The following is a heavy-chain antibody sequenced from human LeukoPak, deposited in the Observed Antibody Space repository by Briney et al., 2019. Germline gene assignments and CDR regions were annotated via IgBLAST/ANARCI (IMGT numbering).Heavy chain of an antibody. CDR2: MSYNDGA. CDR3: ARFLRGATNALEI. V-gene: IGHV4-59*13. Sequence: SETLSLTCTISGGSISDYYWSWIRQPPGKGLEWVAYMSYNDGATHNPSLKSRVTMSLDTSRNQFSLKLISVTAADTAVYYCARFLRGATNALEIWGQGTMVTVSS. D-gene: IGHD1-26*01. CDR1: GGSISDYY. J-gene: IGHJ3*02.